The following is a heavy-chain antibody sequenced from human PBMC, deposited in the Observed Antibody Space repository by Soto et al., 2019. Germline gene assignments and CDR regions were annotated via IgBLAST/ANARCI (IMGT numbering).Heavy chain of an antibody. D-gene: IGHD3-22*01. CDR3: ARDLGYYASDGYFDY. Sequence: GSLRLSCAASGFTFSDYYMSWIRQAPGKGLEWVSYISSSGDIIYYADSVKGRFTISRDNAKNSLYLQMNSLRAEDTAVYYCARDLGYYASDGYFDYWGQGTLVTVSS. J-gene: IGHJ4*02. CDR1: GFTFSDYY. V-gene: IGHV3-11*01. CDR2: ISSSGDII.